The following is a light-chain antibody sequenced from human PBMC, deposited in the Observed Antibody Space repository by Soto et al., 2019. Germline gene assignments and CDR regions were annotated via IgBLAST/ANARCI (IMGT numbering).Light chain of an antibody. CDR2: GAS. J-gene: IGKJ2*02. CDR3: QQYGNSLCT. V-gene: IGKV3-20*01. CDR1: ESVSDNY. Sequence: EVVLTQSPGTLSLSPGERGTLSCRASESVSDNYLAWYQMRPGQAPRLLIHGASRRAAGIPDRFSGSGSGTDFTLTITRLEPEDFAVYYCQQYGNSLCTFGQGTKVDIK.